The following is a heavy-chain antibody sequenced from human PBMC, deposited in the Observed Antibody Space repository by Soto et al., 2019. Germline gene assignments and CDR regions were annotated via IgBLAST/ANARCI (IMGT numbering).Heavy chain of an antibody. CDR3: AKDLWQWLALGPFDY. D-gene: IGHD6-19*01. Sequence: GGSLRLSCAASGFTFSSYGMHWVRQAPGKGLEWVAVISYDGSNKNYADSVKGRFTISRDNSKNTLYLQMNSLRAEDTAVYYCAKDLWQWLALGPFDYWGQGTLVTVS. V-gene: IGHV3-30*18. CDR2: ISYDGSNK. CDR1: GFTFSSYG. J-gene: IGHJ4*02.